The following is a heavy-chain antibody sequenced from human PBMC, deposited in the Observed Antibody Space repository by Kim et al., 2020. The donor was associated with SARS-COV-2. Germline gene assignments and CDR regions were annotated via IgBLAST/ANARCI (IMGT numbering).Heavy chain of an antibody. CDR2: IWYDGSNK. CDR1: GFTFSSYG. V-gene: IGHV3-33*06. J-gene: IGHJ6*02. CDR3: AKDPIWFGELLSHYYYGMDV. D-gene: IGHD3-10*01. Sequence: GGSLRLSCAASGFTFSSYGMHWVRQAPGKGLEWVAVIWYDGSNKYYADSVKGRFTISRDNSKNTLYLQMNSLRAEDTAVYYCAKDPIWFGELLSHYYYGMDVWGQGTTVTVSS.